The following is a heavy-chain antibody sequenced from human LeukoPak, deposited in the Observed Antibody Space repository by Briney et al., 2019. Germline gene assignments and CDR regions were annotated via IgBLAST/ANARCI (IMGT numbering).Heavy chain of an antibody. CDR1: GGAISSYY. Sequence: SETLSLTCTVSGGAISSYYWIWIRKPPGKGLEWIGYIYYSGSTNYNPSLKSRVTISVDTSKNQFSLKLSSVTAADTAVYYCARAVLLWFGESPYYFDYWGQGTLVTVSS. CDR2: IYYSGST. J-gene: IGHJ4*02. D-gene: IGHD3-10*01. CDR3: ARAVLLWFGESPYYFDY. V-gene: IGHV4-59*01.